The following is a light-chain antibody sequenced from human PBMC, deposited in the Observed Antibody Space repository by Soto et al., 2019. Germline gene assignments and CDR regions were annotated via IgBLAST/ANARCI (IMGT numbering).Light chain of an antibody. CDR3: QQYSMWPHT. J-gene: IGKJ2*01. Sequence: EIVMMQSPATLSVSPGERVTLSCRASQSVSSKLAWFQQKPGQAPRLLIYGAFTRATGIPTRFSGSGSETEFTLTISSLQSEDFAVYYCQQYSMWPHTFGQGTKVDIK. CDR2: GAF. CDR1: QSVSSK. V-gene: IGKV3-15*01.